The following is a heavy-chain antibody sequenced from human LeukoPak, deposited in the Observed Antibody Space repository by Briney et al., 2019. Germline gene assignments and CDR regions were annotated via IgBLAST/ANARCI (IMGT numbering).Heavy chain of an antibody. CDR1: GYTFTGYY. J-gene: IGHJ4*02. D-gene: IGHD3-10*01. CDR2: INPNSGGT. CDR3: ARGGIHASGSYHIDY. V-gene: IGHV1-2*02. Sequence: GASVKVSCKASGYTFTGYYMHWVRQAPGQGLEWMGWINPNSGGTNYAQKFQGRVTMTRNTSISAAYMEVSSLRSEDTAVYYCARGGIHASGSYHIDYWGQGTLVTVSS.